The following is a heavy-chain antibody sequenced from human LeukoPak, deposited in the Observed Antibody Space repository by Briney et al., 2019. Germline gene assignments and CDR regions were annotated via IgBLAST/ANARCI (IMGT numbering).Heavy chain of an antibody. CDR3: ARGTVGYGSRGGAFDI. V-gene: IGHV3-23*01. Sequence: PGGSLRLSCAASGFTFSSYAMSWVRQAPGKGLEWVSAISGSGGSTYYADSVKGRFTISRDNAKNSLSLQMNSLRVEDTAVYYCARGTVGYGSRGGAFDIWGQGTLVTVSS. CDR2: ISGSGGST. D-gene: IGHD1-26*01. J-gene: IGHJ3*02. CDR1: GFTFSSYA.